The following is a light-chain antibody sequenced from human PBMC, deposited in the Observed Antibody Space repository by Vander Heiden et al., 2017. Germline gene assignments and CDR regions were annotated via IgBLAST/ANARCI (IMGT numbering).Light chain of an antibody. CDR3: QQRSNWPIT. J-gene: IGKJ5*01. CDR1: QSVSSY. Sequence: ELVLTQSPATLFLSPGERATLSCRASQSVSSYLAWYQQKPGQAPRLLIYAASNRATGIPARFSGSGSGTDFTLTISSLEPEDFAVYYCQQRSNWPITFGQGTRLEIK. CDR2: AAS. V-gene: IGKV3-11*01.